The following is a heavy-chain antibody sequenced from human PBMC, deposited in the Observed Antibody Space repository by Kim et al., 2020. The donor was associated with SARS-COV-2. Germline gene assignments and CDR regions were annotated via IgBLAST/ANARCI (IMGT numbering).Heavy chain of an antibody. J-gene: IGHJ6*02. CDR3: ARDQLLWFGELYDGGMDV. D-gene: IGHD3-10*01. Sequence: KRRFTNSRDNSKNTLYLQMNSLRAEDTAVYYCARDQLLWFGELYDGGMDVWGQGTTVTVSS. V-gene: IGHV3-30*01.